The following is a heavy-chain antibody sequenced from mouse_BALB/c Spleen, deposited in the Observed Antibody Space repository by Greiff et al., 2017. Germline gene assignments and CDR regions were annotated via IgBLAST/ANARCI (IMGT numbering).Heavy chain of an antibody. Sequence: VQLMESGPGLVQPSQSLSITCTASGFSLTSYGVHWVRQSPGKGLEWLGVIWSGGSTDYNAAFISRLSISKDNSKSQVFFKMNSLQADDTAIYYCARKAYRYEGYAMDYWGQGTSVTVSS. D-gene: IGHD2-14*01. CDR1: GFSLTSYG. CDR3: ARKAYRYEGYAMDY. CDR2: IWSGGST. V-gene: IGHV2-4-1*01. J-gene: IGHJ4*01.